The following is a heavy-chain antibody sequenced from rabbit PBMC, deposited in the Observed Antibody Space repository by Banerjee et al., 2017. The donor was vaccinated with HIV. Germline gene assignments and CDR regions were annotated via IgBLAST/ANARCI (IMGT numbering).Heavy chain of an antibody. V-gene: IGHV1S45*01. CDR2: IATGYGST. D-gene: IGHD3-1*01. J-gene: IGHJ4*01. CDR3: ARGDVGDTAYGSLNL. CDR1: GFSFSSSYW. Sequence: EESGGDLVQPEGSLTLTCTASGFSFSSSYWIFWVRQAPGKGLEWIGCIATGYGSTYYANWAKGRFTISKTSSTTVTLQMTSLTTADTATYFCARGDVGDTAYGSLNLWGPGTLVTVS.